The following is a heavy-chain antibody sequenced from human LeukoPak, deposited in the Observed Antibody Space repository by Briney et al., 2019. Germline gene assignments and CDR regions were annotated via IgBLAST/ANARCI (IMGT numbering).Heavy chain of an antibody. D-gene: IGHD6-6*01. V-gene: IGHV4-59*08. Sequence: SETLSLTCTVSGGSISSYYWSWIRQPPGKGLEWIGYIYYSGSTNYNPSLKSRVTISVDTSKNQFSLKLSSVTAADTAAYYCARGPSSSPFYRYYGMDVWGQGTTVTVSS. CDR3: ARGPSSSPFYRYYGMDV. CDR1: GGSISSYY. CDR2: IYYSGST. J-gene: IGHJ6*02.